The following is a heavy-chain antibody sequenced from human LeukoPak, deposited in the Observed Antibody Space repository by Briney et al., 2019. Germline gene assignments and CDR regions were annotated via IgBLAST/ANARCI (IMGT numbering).Heavy chain of an antibody. V-gene: IGHV4-34*01. D-gene: IGHD3-3*01. CDR1: GGSFSGYY. J-gene: IGHJ4*02. Sequence: SETLSLTCAVYGGSFSGYYWSWIRQPPGKGLEWIGEINHSGSTNYNPSLKSRVTISVDTSKNQFSLKLSPVTAADTAVYYCARGGYDFWSGYFHLFDYWGQGTLVTVSS. CDR2: INHSGST. CDR3: ARGGYDFWSGYFHLFDY.